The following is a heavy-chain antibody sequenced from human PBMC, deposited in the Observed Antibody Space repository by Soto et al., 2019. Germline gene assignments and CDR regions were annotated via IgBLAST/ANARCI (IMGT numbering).Heavy chain of an antibody. CDR1: GDSISNYY. CDR3: ARGKRVFSISPLFDP. Sequence: SETLSLTCTVSGDSISNYYWNWIRQPPGKTLEWIGYIYYNGNTKYNPSLKSRVTISVDTSKNQFSLNLSSVTAAATVVYYCARGKRVFSISPLFDPWGQGTLVTVSS. D-gene: IGHD6-6*01. V-gene: IGHV4-59*01. CDR2: IYYNGNT. J-gene: IGHJ5*02.